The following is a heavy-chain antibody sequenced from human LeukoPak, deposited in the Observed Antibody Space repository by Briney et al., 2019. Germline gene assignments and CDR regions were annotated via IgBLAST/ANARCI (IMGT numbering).Heavy chain of an antibody. Sequence: SETLSLTCAVYIDSFSNYHWNWIRQTPAKGLEWIGEINRSASTNYNPSLKSRVTISIDTSKNQFSLKLSSVTAADTAVYYCAREAKLERKGGGWFDPWGQGTLVTVSS. CDR3: AREAKLERKGGGWFDP. CDR1: IDSFSNYH. D-gene: IGHD1-1*01. CDR2: INRSAST. V-gene: IGHV4-34*01. J-gene: IGHJ5*02.